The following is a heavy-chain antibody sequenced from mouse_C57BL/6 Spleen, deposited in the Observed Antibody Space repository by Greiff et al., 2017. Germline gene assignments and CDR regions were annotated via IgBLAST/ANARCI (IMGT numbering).Heavy chain of an antibody. D-gene: IGHD3-2*02. CDR3: ARHPQTAQATGYFDY. V-gene: IGHV5-6*01. Sequence: EVKLMESGGDLVKPGGSLKLSCAASGFTFSSYGMSWVRQTPDKRLEWVATISSGGSYTYYPDSVKGRFTISRDNAKNTLYLQMSSLKSEDTAMYYCARHPQTAQATGYFDYWGQGTTLTVSS. CDR2: ISSGGSYT. J-gene: IGHJ2*01. CDR1: GFTFSSYG.